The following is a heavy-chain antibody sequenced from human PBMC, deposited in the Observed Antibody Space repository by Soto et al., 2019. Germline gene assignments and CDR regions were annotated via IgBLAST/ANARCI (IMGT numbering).Heavy chain of an antibody. Sequence: SETLSLTCAVSGGSISSSNWWSWVRQPPGKGLEWIGEIYHSGSTNYNPSLKSRVTISVDKSKNQFSLKLSSVTAADTAVYYCARVFGYGDYVIFGYWGQGTLVTVSS. D-gene: IGHD4-17*01. CDR2: IYHSGST. CDR3: ARVFGYGDYVIFGY. CDR1: GGSISSSNW. V-gene: IGHV4-4*02. J-gene: IGHJ4*02.